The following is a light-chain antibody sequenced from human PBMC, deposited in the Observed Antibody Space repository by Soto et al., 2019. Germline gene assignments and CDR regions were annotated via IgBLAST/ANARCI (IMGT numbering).Light chain of an antibody. CDR3: QQYNNWPPPLT. CDR1: QSVSSN. CDR2: GAS. V-gene: IGKV3-15*01. Sequence: EIGMTQSLATLSVSPGERATRSCRASQSVSSNLAWYQQKPGQAPRLLIYGASTRATGIPARFSGSGSGTEFTLTISSLQSEDFAVYYCQQYNNWPPPLTFGGGTKVEI. J-gene: IGKJ4*01.